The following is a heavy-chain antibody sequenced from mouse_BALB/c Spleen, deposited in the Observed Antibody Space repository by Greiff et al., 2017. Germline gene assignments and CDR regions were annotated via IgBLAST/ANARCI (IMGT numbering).Heavy chain of an antibody. J-gene: IGHJ1*01. V-gene: IGHV3-2*02. CDR3: ARTSYYLDWYFDV. CDR2: ISYSGST. CDR1: GYSITSDYA. D-gene: IGHD1-1*01. Sequence: EVKLQESGPGLVKPSQSLSLTCTVTGYSITSDYAWNWIRQFPGNKLEWMGYISYSGSTSYNPSLKSRISITRDTSKNQFFLQLNSVTTEDTATYYCARTSYYLDWYFDVWGAGTTVTVSS.